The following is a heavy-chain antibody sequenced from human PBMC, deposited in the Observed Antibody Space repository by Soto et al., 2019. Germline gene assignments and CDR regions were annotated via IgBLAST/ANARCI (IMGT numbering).Heavy chain of an antibody. D-gene: IGHD6-13*01. CDR3: ASTQQLAIGGGDFDI. V-gene: IGHV4-59*01. CDR1: GGSISTYY. Sequence: QVQLQESGPGLVKPSETLSLTCTVSGGSISTYYWSWIRQPPGKGLEWIGYIYYRGSTNYNPSLKTLVTRTVDTSKNHFSLNLSSATAADTAVYYCASTQQLAIGGGDFDIWGQGTMVTVSS. CDR2: IYYRGST. J-gene: IGHJ3*02.